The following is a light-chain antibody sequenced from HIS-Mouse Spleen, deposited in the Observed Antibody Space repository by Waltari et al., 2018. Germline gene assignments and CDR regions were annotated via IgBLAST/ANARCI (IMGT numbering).Light chain of an antibody. CDR1: AFPKKT. J-gene: IGLJ2*01. V-gene: IGLV3-10*01. CDR3: YSTDSSGNHRV. CDR2: EDS. Sequence: SYELTQPPSVSVSLGQTARITCSGDAFPKKTSYWYQQKSGQAPVLVIYEDSKRPSGIPERFSGSSSGTMATLTISGAQVEDEADYYCYSTDSSGNHRVFGGGTKLTVL.